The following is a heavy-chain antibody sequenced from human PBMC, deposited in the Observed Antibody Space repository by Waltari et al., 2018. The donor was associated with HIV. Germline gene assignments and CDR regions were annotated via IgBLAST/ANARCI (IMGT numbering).Heavy chain of an antibody. Sequence: QITLKESGPKLVKPTQTLTLTCTFSGFSLSTSGVGVGRIRQPPGKDLECLALIYWDDAKRYSPSLNSRLTITKDTSKNQVVLTMTNMDPVDTATYYCAHTFSRFFCSWYLDYWGQGTLVTVSS. CDR3: AHTFSRFFCSWYLDY. CDR1: GFSLSTSGVG. CDR2: IYWDDAK. V-gene: IGHV2-5*02. D-gene: IGHD6-13*01. J-gene: IGHJ4*02.